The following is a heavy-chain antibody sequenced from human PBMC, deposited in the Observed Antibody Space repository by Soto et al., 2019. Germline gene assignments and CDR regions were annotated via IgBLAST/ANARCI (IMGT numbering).Heavy chain of an antibody. V-gene: IGHV5-51*01. J-gene: IGHJ2*01. CDR1: GYRFTSYW. CDR3: ARPHIYCSGGSCCSGYFDL. Sequence: PGESLKIYCKGSGYRFTSYWIGWVRQLPGNRLEWVGIIYHGDSDASYLQSFQRQSTLSSDKSISTAYLQWSSLKASNTTMYYCARPHIYCSGGSCCSGYFDLWGRGTLVTVSS. CDR2: IYHGDSDA. D-gene: IGHD2-15*01.